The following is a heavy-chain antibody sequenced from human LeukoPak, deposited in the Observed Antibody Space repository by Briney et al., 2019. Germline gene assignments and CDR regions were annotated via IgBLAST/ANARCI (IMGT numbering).Heavy chain of an antibody. CDR3: ARDQLLSSYYYYYMDV. CDR1: GFTFSSYW. J-gene: IGHJ6*03. CDR2: IKQDGSEK. V-gene: IGHV3-7*01. D-gene: IGHD2-2*01. Sequence: PGGSLRLSCAASGFTFSSYWMSWVRQAPGKGLEWVANIKQDGSEKYYVDSVKGRFTISRDNAKNSLYLQMNSLRAEDTAVYYCARDQLLSSYYYYYMDVWGKGTTVTVSS.